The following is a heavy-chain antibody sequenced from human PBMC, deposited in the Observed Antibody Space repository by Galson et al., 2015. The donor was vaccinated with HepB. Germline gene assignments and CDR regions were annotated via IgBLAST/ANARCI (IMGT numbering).Heavy chain of an antibody. CDR1: GYTFTSYG. CDR3: ARVLQALLTVTTPDY. CDR2: ISAYNGNT. D-gene: IGHD4-17*01. Sequence: QSGAEVKKPGASVKVSCKASGYTFTSYGISWVRQAPGQGLEWMGWISAYNGNTNYAQKLQGRVTMTTDTSTSTAYMELRSLRSDDTAVYYCARVLQALLTVTTPDYWGQGTLVTVSS. J-gene: IGHJ4*02. V-gene: IGHV1-18*01.